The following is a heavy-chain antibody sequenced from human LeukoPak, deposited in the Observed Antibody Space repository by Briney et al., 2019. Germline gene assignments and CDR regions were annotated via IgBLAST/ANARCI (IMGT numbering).Heavy chain of an antibody. CDR3: ARDILDY. CDR1: GFTFNNYA. J-gene: IGHJ4*02. CDR2: IRQDGSEK. V-gene: IGHV3-7*01. Sequence: GGSLRLSCAASGFTFNNYALSWVRQAPGKGLEWVANIRQDGSEKYYVDSVKGRFTISRDNAKNSLYLQMNSLRAEDTAVYYCARDILDYWGQGTLVTVSS.